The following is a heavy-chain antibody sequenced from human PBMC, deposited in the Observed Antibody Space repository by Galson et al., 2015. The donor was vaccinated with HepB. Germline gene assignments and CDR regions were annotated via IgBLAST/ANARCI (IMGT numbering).Heavy chain of an antibody. Sequence: SVKVSCKASGYTFTTFSMHWVRQAPGQSLEWMGYISAANGDTKYSQKFQDRVTITSDTSANTAFMELSNLNSEDTAVYYCARNASTGGFDFWGQGALATVSS. CDR3: ARNASTGGFDF. V-gene: IGHV1-3*01. CDR1: GYTFTTFS. CDR2: ISAANGDT. J-gene: IGHJ4*02. D-gene: IGHD1-14*01.